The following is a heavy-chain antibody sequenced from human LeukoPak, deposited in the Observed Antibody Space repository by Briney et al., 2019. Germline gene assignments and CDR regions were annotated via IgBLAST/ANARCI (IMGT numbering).Heavy chain of an antibody. CDR1: GFTFSSYS. J-gene: IGHJ3*02. CDR2: ISSSSSTI. CDR3: ARDRTYYYDSSGYPDAFDI. V-gene: IGHV3-48*01. D-gene: IGHD3-22*01. Sequence: PGGSLRLSCAASGFTFSSYSMNWVRQAPGKGREWVSYISSSSSTIYYADSVKGRFTISRDNAKNSLYLQMNSLRAEDTAVYYCARDRTYYYDSSGYPDAFDIWGQGTMVTVSS.